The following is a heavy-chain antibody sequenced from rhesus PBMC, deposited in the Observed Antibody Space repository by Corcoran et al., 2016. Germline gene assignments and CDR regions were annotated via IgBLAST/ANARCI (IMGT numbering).Heavy chain of an antibody. D-gene: IGHD5-42*01. J-gene: IGHJ4*01. CDR1: GFTFSSYW. Sequence: EVQLVESGGGLAKPGGSLRLSCAASGFTFSSYWMNWVRQAPGKGLEWVSAINSGGGSTYYADYVKSRFTISRDNSKNTLSLRMNSLRAEDTAVYYCAKGGIQRVQPVDYWGQGVLVTVSS. CDR3: AKGGIQRVQPVDY. V-gene: IGHV3S25*01. CDR2: INSGGGST.